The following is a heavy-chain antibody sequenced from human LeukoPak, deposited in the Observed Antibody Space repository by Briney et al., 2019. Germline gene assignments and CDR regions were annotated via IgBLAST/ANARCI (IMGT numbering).Heavy chain of an antibody. CDR3: ARRYFDY. Sequence: AGGSLRLSCAASGFTFSSCSMNWVRQAPGKGLEWVSYISSGSSSIYYADSVKGRFTVSRDNAENSLYLQMNSLRDEDTAVYYCARRYFDYWGQGTLVTVSP. V-gene: IGHV3-48*02. CDR1: GFTFSSCS. CDR2: ISSGSSSI. J-gene: IGHJ4*02.